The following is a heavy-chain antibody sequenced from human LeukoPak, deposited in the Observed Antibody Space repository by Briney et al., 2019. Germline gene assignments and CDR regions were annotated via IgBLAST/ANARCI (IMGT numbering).Heavy chain of an antibody. V-gene: IGHV4-4*02. CDR1: GGSITQTNY. Sequence: SETLSLTCDVSGGSITQTNYWTWVRQPPGKGLEWIGEVNLQGSTNYNPSLMGRVAISVDTSENHVSLQLTSVTAADTAVYYCARHVELIAAASTVNWFDPWGQGTLVTVSS. CDR3: ARHVELIAAASTVNWFDP. D-gene: IGHD6-13*01. CDR2: VNLQGST. J-gene: IGHJ5*02.